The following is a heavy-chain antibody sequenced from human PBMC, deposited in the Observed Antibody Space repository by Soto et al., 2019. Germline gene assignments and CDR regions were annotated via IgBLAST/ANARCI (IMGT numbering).Heavy chain of an antibody. D-gene: IGHD2-21*02. CDR3: AREEYCGGDCYDNDAFDI. CDR2: IYSGGST. J-gene: IGHJ3*02. CDR1: GFTVSSNY. V-gene: IGHV3-53*01. Sequence: HPGGSLRLSCAASGFTVSSNYMSWVRQAPGKGLEWVSVIYSGGSTYYADSVKGRFTISRDNSKNTLYLQMNSLRAEDTAVYYCAREEYCGGDCYDNDAFDIWGQGTMVTVSS.